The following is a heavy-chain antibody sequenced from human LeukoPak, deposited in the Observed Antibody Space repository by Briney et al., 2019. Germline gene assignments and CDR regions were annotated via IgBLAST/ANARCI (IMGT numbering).Heavy chain of an antibody. Sequence: GGTLRLSCAASGFTFSSYDMHWVRQAPGKGLEYVSAISSNGGSTYYANSVKGRFTISRDNSKNTLYLQMGSLRAEDMAVYYCARDRTGYSSGWYGPLNYYYYMDVWGKGTTVTVSS. J-gene: IGHJ6*03. CDR2: ISSNGGST. D-gene: IGHD6-19*01. CDR3: ARDRTGYSSGWYGPLNYYYYMDV. V-gene: IGHV3-64*01. CDR1: GFTFSSYD.